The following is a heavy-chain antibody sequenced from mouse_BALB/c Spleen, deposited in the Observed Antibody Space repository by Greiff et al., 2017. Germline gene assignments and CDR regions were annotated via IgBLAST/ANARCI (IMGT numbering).Heavy chain of an antibody. Sequence: DVQLQESGPGLVKPSQSLSLTCTVTGYSITSDYAWNWIRQFPGNKLEWMGYISYSGSTSYNPSLKSRISITRDTSKNQFFLQLNSVTTEDTATYYCARPNGNYYAMDYWGQGTSVTVSS. V-gene: IGHV3-2*02. CDR2: ISYSGST. J-gene: IGHJ4*01. CDR3: ARPNGNYYAMDY. D-gene: IGHD2-1*01. CDR1: GYSITSDYA.